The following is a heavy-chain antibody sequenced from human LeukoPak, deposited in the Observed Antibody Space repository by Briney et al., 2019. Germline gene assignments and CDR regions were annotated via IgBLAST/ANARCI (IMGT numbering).Heavy chain of an antibody. J-gene: IGHJ6*03. CDR3: AVGATHYYMDV. D-gene: IGHD3-16*01. Sequence: SETLSLTCTVSGGSIRGYYWSWVRQPPGKGLEWIAYIYYSGSTNYNPSLKSRVTISLDTSKNQFSLKLSSVTAADMAVYYCAVGATHYYMDVWGKGTTVTVSS. V-gene: IGHV4-59*08. CDR2: IYYSGST. CDR1: GGSIRGYY.